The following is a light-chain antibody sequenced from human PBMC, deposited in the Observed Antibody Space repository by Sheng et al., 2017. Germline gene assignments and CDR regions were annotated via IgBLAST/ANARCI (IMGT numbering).Light chain of an antibody. CDR2: QDS. J-gene: IGLJ2*01. CDR3: QAWDSSTVV. V-gene: IGLV3-1*01. CDR1: KLGDKY. Sequence: SYDLTQPPSVSVSPGQTASITCSGDKLGDKYACWYQQKPGQSPVLLIYQDSKRPSGTPERFSGSNSGNTATLTISGTQAMDEADYYCQAWDSSTVVFGGGTKLTVL.